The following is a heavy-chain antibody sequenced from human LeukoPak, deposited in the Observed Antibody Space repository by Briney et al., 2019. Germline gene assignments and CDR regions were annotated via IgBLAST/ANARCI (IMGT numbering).Heavy chain of an antibody. Sequence: GGSLRLSCAASGFTFRDAGMSWVRQAPGKGLEWVSAISGSGGSTYYADSVKGRFTISRDNSKNTLYLQMNSLRAEDTAVYYCAKDLLVDDAFDIWGQGTMVTVSS. CDR2: ISGSGGST. D-gene: IGHD2-2*01. J-gene: IGHJ3*02. V-gene: IGHV3-23*01. CDR1: GFTFRDAG. CDR3: AKDLLVDDAFDI.